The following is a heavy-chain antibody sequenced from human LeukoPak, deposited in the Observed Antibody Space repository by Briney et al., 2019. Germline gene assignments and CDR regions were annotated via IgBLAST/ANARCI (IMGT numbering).Heavy chain of an antibody. CDR1: EFSVSHNY. J-gene: IGHJ4*02. CDR2: IHSDGTT. Sequence: GGSLRLSCAASEFSVSHNYMSWVRQAPGKGLEWFSVIHSDGTTHYADSVKGRFTISRDNSKNTLYLQMNSLRVEDTAMYYCARETGYSTSWYAYYFDYWGQGTLVTVAS. D-gene: IGHD6-13*01. CDR3: ARETGYSTSWYAYYFDY. V-gene: IGHV3-53*01.